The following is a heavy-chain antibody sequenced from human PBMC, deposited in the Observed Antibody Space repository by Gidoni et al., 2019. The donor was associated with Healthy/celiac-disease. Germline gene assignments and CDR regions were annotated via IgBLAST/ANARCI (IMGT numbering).Heavy chain of an antibody. CDR3: ARIKRVATLSSYFDY. CDR2: IIPILGTA. V-gene: IGHV1-69*12. Sequence: QVQLVQSGAEVKKPGSSVKVSCKASGGTFSSYSISWVRQAPGQGLAWMGGIIPILGTANYAQKFQGRVTITADESTSTAYMELSSLRSEDTAVYYCARIKRVATLSSYFDYWGQGTLVTVSS. CDR1: GGTFSSYS. J-gene: IGHJ4*02. D-gene: IGHD5-12*01.